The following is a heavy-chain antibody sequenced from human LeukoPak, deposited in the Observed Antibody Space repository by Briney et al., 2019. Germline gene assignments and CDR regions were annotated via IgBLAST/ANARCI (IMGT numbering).Heavy chain of an antibody. CDR1: GGSISSRSYY. D-gene: IGHD3-9*01. CDR2: SYSSGIT. V-gene: IGHV4-39*01. J-gene: IGHJ4*02. CDR3: ARHGDGFYDILTGSFDC. Sequence: SETLSLTCTVSGGSISSRSYYWGWIRQPPGKGLEWIGSSYSSGITYYTSSLTSRLTISVDTSKNQFSLKLGSVTAADTAVYYCARHGDGFYDILTGSFDCWGQGTLVTVSS.